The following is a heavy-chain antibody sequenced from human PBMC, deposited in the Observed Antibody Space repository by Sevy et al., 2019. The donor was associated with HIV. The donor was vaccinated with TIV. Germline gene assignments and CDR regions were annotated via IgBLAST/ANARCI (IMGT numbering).Heavy chain of an antibody. V-gene: IGHV3-23*01. J-gene: IGHJ4*02. CDR3: AKLVRLVVPDHFDY. CDR2: ISGSNGIT. Sequence: GRSLRLSCAASGFILRTYAMSWVRQAPGKGLEWVSGISGSNGITYYADSVKGRFTISRDNSKNTLYLEMDSLRAEDTAIYYCAKLVRLVVPDHFDYWGQGTLVTVSS. D-gene: IGHD2-2*01. CDR1: GFILRTYA.